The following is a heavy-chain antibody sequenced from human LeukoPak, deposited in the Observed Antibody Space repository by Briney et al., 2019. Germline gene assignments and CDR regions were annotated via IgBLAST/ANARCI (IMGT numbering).Heavy chain of an antibody. CDR3: ARGRYNNLDY. D-gene: IGHD2-2*02. CDR1: GGSISSGGYS. V-gene: IGHV4-30-2*01. CDR2: IYHSGST. Sequence: SETLSLTCAVSGGSISSGGYSWSWIRQPPGKGLEWIGYIYHSGSTYCNPSLKSRVTISVDRSKNQFSLKVSSVTAADTTVYYCARGRYNNLDYWGQGTLVTVSS. J-gene: IGHJ4*02.